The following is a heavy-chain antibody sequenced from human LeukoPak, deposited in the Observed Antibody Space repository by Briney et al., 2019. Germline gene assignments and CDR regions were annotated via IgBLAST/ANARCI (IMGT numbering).Heavy chain of an antibody. Sequence: ASVKVSCKTSAYTFTNFRIHWVRQAPGHGFEWMGRINPNSGGTNYAQKFQGRVTMTRDTSISTAYMELSRLRSDDTAVYYCARGGRDILTGYYTDFYYGMDVWGQGTTVTVSS. CDR3: ARGGRDILTGYYTDFYYGMDV. J-gene: IGHJ6*02. CDR1: AYTFTNFR. D-gene: IGHD3-9*01. CDR2: INPNSGGT. V-gene: IGHV1-2*06.